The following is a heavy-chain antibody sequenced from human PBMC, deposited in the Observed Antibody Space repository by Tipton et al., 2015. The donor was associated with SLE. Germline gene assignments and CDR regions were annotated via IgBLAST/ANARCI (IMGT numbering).Heavy chain of an antibody. J-gene: IGHJ4*02. Sequence: TLSLTCAVYGGSFSGYYWSWIRQPPGKGLEWIGEIHHSGSTNYNPSLKSRVIISVDTSKNQFSLKLSSVTAADTAVYYCARQGEPWELLRYWGQGTLVTVSS. CDR2: IHHSGST. D-gene: IGHD1-26*01. V-gene: IGHV4-34*01. CDR1: GGSFSGYY. CDR3: ARQGEPWELLRY.